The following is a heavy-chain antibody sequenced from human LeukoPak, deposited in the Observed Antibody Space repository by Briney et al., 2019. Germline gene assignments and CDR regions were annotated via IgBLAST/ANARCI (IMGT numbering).Heavy chain of an antibody. CDR1: GYTFTGYY. J-gene: IGHJ6*03. V-gene: IGHV1-2*02. Sequence: ASVKVSCKASGYTFTGYYMHWVRQAPGQGLEWMGWINPNSGGTNYAQKFQGRVTMTRDTSISTAYMELSRLRSDDPAVYYCARADGYKYYYYYYMDVWGKGTTVTVSS. CDR2: INPNSGGT. CDR3: ARADGYKYYYYYYMDV. D-gene: IGHD5-24*01.